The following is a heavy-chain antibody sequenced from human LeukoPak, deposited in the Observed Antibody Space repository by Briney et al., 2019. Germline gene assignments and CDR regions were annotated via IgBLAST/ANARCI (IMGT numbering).Heavy chain of an antibody. CDR2: IYHSGST. D-gene: IGHD4-11*01. CDR1: GASISSSSYY. V-gene: IGHV4-39*07. J-gene: IGHJ4*02. Sequence: PSETLSLTCTVSGASISSSSYYWGLVRQPPGKGLEWIGSIYHSGSTYYNPSLKSRVTISVDTSKNQFSLKLSSVTAADTAVYYCASSYSNYFVYWGQGTLVTVSS. CDR3: ASSYSNYFVY.